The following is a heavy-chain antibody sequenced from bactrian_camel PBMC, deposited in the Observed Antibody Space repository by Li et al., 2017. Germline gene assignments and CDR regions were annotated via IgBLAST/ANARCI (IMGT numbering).Heavy chain of an antibody. D-gene: IGHD2*01. Sequence: HVQLVESGGGSVQPGGSLTLSCATSKRTLDWSCIGWVRQPPGKEREGVATINSFDIAHYAASVKGRYTASRGSAENTLTLEMRSLKSEDTAMYFCAAAPVGRACGDLSPRRYNYWGQGTQVTVS. CDR1: KRTLDWSC. V-gene: IGHV3S61*01. CDR3: AAAPVGRACGDLSPRRYNY. CDR2: INSFDIA. J-gene: IGHJ4*01.